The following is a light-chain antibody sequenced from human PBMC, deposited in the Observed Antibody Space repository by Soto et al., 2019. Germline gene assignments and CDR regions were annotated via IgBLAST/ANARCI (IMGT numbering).Light chain of an antibody. CDR3: GSWDSSLSAYV. J-gene: IGLJ1*01. CDR1: SSNIGGNS. CDR2: DDN. V-gene: IGLV1-51*01. Sequence: QSVLTQPPSVSAAPGQKGSISCSGSSSNIGGNSVCWYQQLPGTAPKLLIYDDNKRPSGIPDRFSGSKSGTSATLGITGVQTGDEADYYCGSWDSSLSAYVFGTGTKVTVL.